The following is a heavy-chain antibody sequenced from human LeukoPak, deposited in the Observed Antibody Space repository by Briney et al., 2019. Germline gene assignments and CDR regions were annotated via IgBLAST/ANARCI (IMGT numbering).Heavy chain of an antibody. CDR1: GFTFSDYY. CDR2: ISSSGSTI. J-gene: IGHJ2*01. D-gene: IGHD6-13*01. Sequence: PGGSLRLSCAASGFTFSDYYMSWIRQAPGKGLEWVSYISSSGSTIYYADSVKGRFTISRDNAKNSLYLQMNSLRAEDTAVYYCARVKYSSSWYDWYFDLWGRGTLVTVSS. CDR3: ARVKYSSSWYDWYFDL. V-gene: IGHV3-11*01.